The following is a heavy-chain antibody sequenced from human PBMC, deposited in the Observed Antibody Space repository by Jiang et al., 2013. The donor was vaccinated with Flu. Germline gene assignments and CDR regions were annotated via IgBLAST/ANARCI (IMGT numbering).Heavy chain of an antibody. CDR3: ARDQGGTTLADAFDI. Sequence: GAEVKKPGASVKVSCKASGYTFNDHYMHWVRQAPGQGLEWMGWINPKSGDTNYAQRFQGRVTMTWDTSISTAFMQLSSLRSDDTAVFYCARDQGGTTLADAFDIWAKGPWSPSLQ. CDR2: INPKSGDT. CDR1: GYTFNDHY. D-gene: IGHD3-3*02. V-gene: IGHV1-2*02. J-gene: IGHJ3*02.